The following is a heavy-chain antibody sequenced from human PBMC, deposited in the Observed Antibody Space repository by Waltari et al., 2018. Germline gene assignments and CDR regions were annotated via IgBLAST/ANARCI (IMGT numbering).Heavy chain of an antibody. Sequence: EVQLVESGGGLVKPGGSLSLSCAASGCTFIPYRMNWVRQAPGKGLEWASSISDTSTYIYYAVSLRGRFTTSRDNAKNSLYLQLNSLRAEDTAVYYCVRGGTGMQRVESLDYWGQGILVTVSS. CDR1: GCTFIPYR. CDR3: VRGGTGMQRVESLDY. D-gene: IGHD3-9*01. CDR2: ISDTSTYI. V-gene: IGHV3-21*01. J-gene: IGHJ4*02.